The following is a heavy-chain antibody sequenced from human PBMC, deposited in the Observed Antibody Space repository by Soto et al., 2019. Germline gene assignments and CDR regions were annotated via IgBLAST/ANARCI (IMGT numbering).Heavy chain of an antibody. J-gene: IGHJ5*02. D-gene: IGHD3-22*01. CDR2: IWFDGSNK. Sequence: GGPLRLSCAASGFTLSRHGMHRVPQTPGKGLESVAGIWFDGSNKHYADSVKGRFTISRDNSKNTLYLQMNSLRAEDTAVYFCVRDQDSTGYSVFYPRGLDAHVPVSS. CDR1: GFTLSRHG. V-gene: IGHV3-33*08. CDR3: VRDQDSTGYSVFYP.